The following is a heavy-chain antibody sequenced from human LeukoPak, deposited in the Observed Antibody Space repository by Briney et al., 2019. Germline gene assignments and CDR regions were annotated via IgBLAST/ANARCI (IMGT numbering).Heavy chain of an antibody. Sequence: ASVKVSCKASGYTFISYDINWVRQATGQGLEWMGWMNPNSGNTGYAQKFQGRVTMTRNTSISTAYMELSSLRSEDTAVYYCARGRRWRDSSGYYKIDYWGQGTLVTVSS. CDR1: GYTFISYD. CDR3: ARGRRWRDSSGYYKIDY. J-gene: IGHJ4*02. V-gene: IGHV1-8*01. D-gene: IGHD3-22*01. CDR2: MNPNSGNT.